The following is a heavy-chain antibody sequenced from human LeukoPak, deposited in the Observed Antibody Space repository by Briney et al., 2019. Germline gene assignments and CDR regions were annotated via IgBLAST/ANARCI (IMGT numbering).Heavy chain of an antibody. J-gene: IGHJ6*04. CDR3: AELGITMIGGV. CDR1: GFAFSSYE. D-gene: IGHD3-10*02. CDR2: ISSSGSTI. Sequence: GGSLRLSCAASGFAFSSYEMIWVRQAPGKGLEWVSYISSSGSTIYYADSVKGRFTISRDNAKNSLYLQMNSLRAEDTAVYYCAELGITMIGGVWGKGTTVTISS. V-gene: IGHV3-48*03.